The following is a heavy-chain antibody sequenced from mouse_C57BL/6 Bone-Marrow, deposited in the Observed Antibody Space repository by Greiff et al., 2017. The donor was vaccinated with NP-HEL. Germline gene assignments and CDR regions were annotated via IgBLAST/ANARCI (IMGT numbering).Heavy chain of an antibody. J-gene: IGHJ1*03. CDR3: ARLYDYGYFDV. D-gene: IGHD2-3*01. CDR1: GFTFSSYT. V-gene: IGHV5-9*01. Sequence: EVQGVESGGGLVKPGGSLKLSCAASGFTFSSYTMSWVRQTPEKRLEWVATISGGGGNTYYPDSVKGRFTISRDNAKNPLYLQMSSLRSEDTALYYCARLYDYGYFDVWGTGTTVTVSS. CDR2: ISGGGGNT.